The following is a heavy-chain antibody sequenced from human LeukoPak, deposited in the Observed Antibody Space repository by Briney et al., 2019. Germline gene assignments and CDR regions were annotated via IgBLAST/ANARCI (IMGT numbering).Heavy chain of an antibody. CDR2: INPNSGGT. D-gene: IGHD6-13*01. J-gene: IGHJ4*02. V-gene: IGHV1-2*02. CDR3: AREGPYSSRYFDY. Sequence: ASVKASCKASGYTFTGYYMHWVRQAPGQGLEWMGSINPNSGGTIYAQQFQGRVTMTRDTSISTAYMELSRLRSDDTAVYYCAREGPYSSRYFDYWGQGTLVTVSS. CDR1: GYTFTGYY.